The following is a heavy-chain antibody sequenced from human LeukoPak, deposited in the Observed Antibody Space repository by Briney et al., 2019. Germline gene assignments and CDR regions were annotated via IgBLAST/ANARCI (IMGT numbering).Heavy chain of an antibody. Sequence: GASEKVSCKASGYTFTSYDINWVRQATGQGLEWMGWMNPNSGNTGYAQKFQGRVTITRNTSISTAYMELSSLRSEDTAVYYCARGSHDDFWSGYYNGYYYYYYMDVWGKGTTVTVSS. CDR1: GYTFTSYD. CDR3: ARGSHDDFWSGYYNGYYYYYYMDV. D-gene: IGHD3-3*01. CDR2: MNPNSGNT. J-gene: IGHJ6*03. V-gene: IGHV1-8*03.